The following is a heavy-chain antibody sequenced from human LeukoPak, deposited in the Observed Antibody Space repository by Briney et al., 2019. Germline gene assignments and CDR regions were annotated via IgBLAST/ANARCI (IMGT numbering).Heavy chain of an antibody. CDR1: GGSISSHY. Sequence: SETLSLTCAVSGGSISSHYWSWLRQPPGKGLEWIAYINYTGRTNYNPSLKGRVTISVDTSNSQFSLNLNAVTAADTAVYYCARGAGWYDYWGQGTLVTVSS. D-gene: IGHD6-19*01. V-gene: IGHV4-59*11. CDR3: ARGAGWYDY. J-gene: IGHJ4*02. CDR2: INYTGRT.